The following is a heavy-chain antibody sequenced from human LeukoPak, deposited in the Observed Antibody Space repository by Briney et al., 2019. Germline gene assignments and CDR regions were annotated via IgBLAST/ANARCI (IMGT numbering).Heavy chain of an antibody. D-gene: IGHD5-24*01. V-gene: IGHV3-53*01. CDR1: GFTVSNSY. Sequence: GGSLRLSCAASGFTVSNSYMSWVRQAPGKGLEFASIIYTGGSTHYVDSVKGRFSISRDNSKNTLYLQMNSLRVEDTAVYYCVKEQLQGAFDIWGQGTMVTVSS. CDR3: VKEQLQGAFDI. J-gene: IGHJ3*02. CDR2: IYTGGST.